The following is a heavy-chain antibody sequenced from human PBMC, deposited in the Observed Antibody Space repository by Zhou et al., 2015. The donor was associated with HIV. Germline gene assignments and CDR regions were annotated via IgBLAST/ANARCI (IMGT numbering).Heavy chain of an antibody. J-gene: IGHJ4*02. V-gene: IGHV3-30-3*01. D-gene: IGHD1-7*01. CDR3: ARSGTTNYFDY. CDR1: GFTFSSYA. CDR2: ISYDGSNK. Sequence: QVQLVESGGGVVQPGRSLRLSCAASGFTFSSYAMHWVRQAPGKGLEWVAVISYDGSNKYYADSVKGRFTISRDNSKNTLYLQMNSLRAEATAVYYCARSGTTNYFDYWGQGTLVTVSS.